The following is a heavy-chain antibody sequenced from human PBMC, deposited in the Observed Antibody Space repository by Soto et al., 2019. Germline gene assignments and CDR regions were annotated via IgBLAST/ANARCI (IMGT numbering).Heavy chain of an antibody. J-gene: IGHJ6*02. V-gene: IGHV3-30-3*01. D-gene: IGHD6-6*01. CDR3: ARCLSGSSDSFPRYDDYGMDV. CDR2: ISYDGSNK. Sequence: WVAVISYDGSNKYYADSVKGRFTISRDNSKNTLYLQMNSLRAEETAVYYCARCLSGSSDSFPRYDDYGMDVWGQGTTVTVSS.